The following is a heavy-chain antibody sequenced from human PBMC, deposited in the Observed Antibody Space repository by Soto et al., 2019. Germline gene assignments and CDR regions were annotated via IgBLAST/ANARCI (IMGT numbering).Heavy chain of an antibody. CDR3: AREEAATVANNWFDH. V-gene: IGHV3-7*03. J-gene: IGHJ5*02. CDR2: IRPDGSEK. D-gene: IGHD4-17*01. Sequence: EVQVVESGGGLVQPGGSLRVSCVGSGFTFRSYWMSWVRQAPGKGLEWVANIRPDGSEKYYVDSVKGRFTISRDNAKNSLYLQMGSLTAEDTAVYYCAREEAATVANNWFDHWGQGAMVTVSS. CDR1: GFTFRSYW.